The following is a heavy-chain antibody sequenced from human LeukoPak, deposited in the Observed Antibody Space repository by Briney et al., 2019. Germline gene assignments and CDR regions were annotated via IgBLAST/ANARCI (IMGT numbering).Heavy chain of an antibody. CDR1: GFTFSSYW. V-gene: IGHV3-74*01. J-gene: IGHJ4*02. Sequence: GGSLRLSCAASGFTFSSYWMHWVRQAPGKGLVWVSRINSDGSGTSYADSVKGRFTISRDNAKNTLYLQMNSLRAEDTAVYYCARAPLSYSGYDPFDYWGQGTLVTVSS. CDR3: ARAPLSYSGYDPFDY. CDR2: INSDGSGT. D-gene: IGHD5-12*01.